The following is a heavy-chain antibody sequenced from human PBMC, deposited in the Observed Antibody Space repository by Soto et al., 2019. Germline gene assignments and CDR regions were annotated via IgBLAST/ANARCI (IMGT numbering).Heavy chain of an antibody. CDR1: GFTFSSYS. CDR3: AREVDYYDGSGYLSSGSFDI. Sequence: GGSLILSCAASGFTFSSYSMNWVRQAPGKGLEWVSSISSSSSYIYYADSVKGRFTISRDNAKNSLYLQMNSLRAEDTAVYYCAREVDYYDGSGYLSSGSFDIWGQGTMVTVSS. D-gene: IGHD3-22*01. V-gene: IGHV3-21*01. J-gene: IGHJ3*02. CDR2: ISSSSSYI.